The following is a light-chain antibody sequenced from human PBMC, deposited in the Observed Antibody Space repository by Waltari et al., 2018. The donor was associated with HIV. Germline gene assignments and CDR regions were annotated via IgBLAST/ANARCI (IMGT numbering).Light chain of an antibody. V-gene: IGKV1-5*03. CDR1: QSISSW. J-gene: IGKJ2*02. Sequence: DIQMTQSPSTLSASVGDRVTITCRASQSISSWLAWYQQKPGKAPKLLIYKASSLESGVPSRCSGSGSGTEFTLTISSLQPDDFATYYCQQYNSSPWTFGQGTKLEIK. CDR2: KAS. CDR3: QQYNSSPWT.